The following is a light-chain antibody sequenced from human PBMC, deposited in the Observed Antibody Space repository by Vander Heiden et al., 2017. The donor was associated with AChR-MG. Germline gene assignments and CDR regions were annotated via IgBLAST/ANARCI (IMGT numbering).Light chain of an antibody. Sequence: IVLTQSPGTLSLSPGTRATLSCRASQSVNSNYITWYQQQPGQAPRLLIYDASSRATGIPDRFSGSGSGTDFTLTISRLEPEDSAVYFCQQYATLPWTFGQGTKVEIK. J-gene: IGKJ1*01. CDR1: QSVNSNY. V-gene: IGKV3-20*01. CDR3: QQYATLPWT. CDR2: DAS.